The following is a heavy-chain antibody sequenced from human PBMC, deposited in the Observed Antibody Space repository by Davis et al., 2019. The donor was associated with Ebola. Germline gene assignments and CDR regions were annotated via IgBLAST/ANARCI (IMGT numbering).Heavy chain of an antibody. V-gene: IGHV5-51*01. CDR2: IYPGDTDV. D-gene: IGHD4-11*01. Sequence: GESLNISCKGSGYSFSNSWIAWVRQMPGTGLEWMGIIYPGDTDVRYSPSFQGQVTMSADKSISTAYLQWSSLKASDTAMYYCARHYESYEVRYSNWFDPWGQGTLVTVSS. CDR3: ARHYESYEVRYSNWFDP. J-gene: IGHJ5*02. CDR1: GYSFSNSW.